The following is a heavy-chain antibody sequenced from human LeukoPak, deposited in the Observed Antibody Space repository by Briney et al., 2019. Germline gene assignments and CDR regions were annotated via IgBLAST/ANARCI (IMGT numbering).Heavy chain of an antibody. J-gene: IGHJ4*02. V-gene: IGHV4-39*01. CDR1: GGSISSSNPY. Sequence: SETLSLTCSVSGGSISSSNPYWGWIRQPPGKGLEWVGSIYHGGTTYYNTSLKGRATISVDTSKNRISLRLSSVTAADTALYFCARHSSAWFYFDSWGRGTLVAVSS. D-gene: IGHD6-19*01. CDR2: IYHGGTT. CDR3: ARHSSAWFYFDS.